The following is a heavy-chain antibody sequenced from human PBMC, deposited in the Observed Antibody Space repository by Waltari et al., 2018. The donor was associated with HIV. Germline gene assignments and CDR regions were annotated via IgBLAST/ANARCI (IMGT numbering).Heavy chain of an antibody. CDR3: ARDAAPNSHTPSSSDV. V-gene: IGHV3-33*01. J-gene: IGHJ4*02. CDR1: GFTFTNYG. Sequence: QVQLVESGGGVVQPGTSLSLSCAASGFTFTNYGMHWGRQAPGKGLEWVTLIRYDGSNKYYADSVKGRFTISRDNSKNTLYLQMNSLRAEDTAVYYCARDAAPNSHTPSSSDVWGQGTLVTVSS. CDR2: IRYDGSNK. D-gene: IGHD6-13*01.